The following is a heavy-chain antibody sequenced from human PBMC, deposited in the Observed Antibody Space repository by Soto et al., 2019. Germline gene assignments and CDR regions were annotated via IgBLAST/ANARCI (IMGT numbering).Heavy chain of an antibody. Sequence: ASVKVSSKASGYTFTSYYMHWVRQAPGQGLEWMGIINPSGGSTSYAQKFQGRVTMTRDTSTSTAYMELRSLRSDDTAVYYCARYAPREYYDFWSGYLGDAFDIWGQGTMVTVSS. D-gene: IGHD3-3*01. CDR3: ARYAPREYYDFWSGYLGDAFDI. CDR2: INPSGGST. V-gene: IGHV1-46*01. J-gene: IGHJ3*02. CDR1: GYTFTSYY.